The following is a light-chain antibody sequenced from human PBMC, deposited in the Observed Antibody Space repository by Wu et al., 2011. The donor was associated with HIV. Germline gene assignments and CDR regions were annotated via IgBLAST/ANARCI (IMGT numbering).Light chain of an antibody. CDR3: QYRTT. V-gene: IGKV3-11*01. CDR1: QSVSNS. CDR2: TQS. Sequence: ASQSVSNSLAWYQHKPGQTPRLLSLTQSIRATGIPARFSGRGSGTDFTLTISSLESEDFAVYYCQYRTTFGQGTRLESK. J-gene: IGKJ5*01.